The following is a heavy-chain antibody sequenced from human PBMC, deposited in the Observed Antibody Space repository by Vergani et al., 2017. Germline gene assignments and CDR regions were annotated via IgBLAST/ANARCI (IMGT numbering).Heavy chain of an antibody. J-gene: IGHJ6*02. V-gene: IGHV3-15*07. CDR1: GFSFRNAW. D-gene: IGHD2-21*01. CDR3: TTDPRYCGDCSCYRLRDHHYYGMDV. CDR2: IKSTFDRGTT. Sequence: EVQLVESGGGIVKPGGSLRLSCVASGFSFRNAWMNWVRRTPGKGLEWVGRIKSTFDRGTTDYAAAVKGRFTISRDDSKNTLFLQMNGLKTEDIGVYYCTTDPRYCGDCSCYRLRDHHYYGMDVWGQGTTVTVSS.